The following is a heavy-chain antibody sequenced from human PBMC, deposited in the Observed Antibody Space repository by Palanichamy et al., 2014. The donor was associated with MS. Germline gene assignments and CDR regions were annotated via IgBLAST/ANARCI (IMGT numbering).Heavy chain of an antibody. CDR2: IKQDGSEK. D-gene: IGHD5-18*01. V-gene: IGHV3-7*03. J-gene: IGHJ4*02. CDR3: ARGGWIQLWIAGQYYFDY. CDR1: GFTFSSYW. Sequence: EVQLVESGGGLVQPGGSLRLSCAASGFTFSSYWMSWVRQAPGKGLEWVANIKQDGSEKYYVDSVKGRFTISRDNAKNSLYLQMNSLRAEDTAVYYCARGGWIQLWIAGQYYFDYWGQGTLVTVSS.